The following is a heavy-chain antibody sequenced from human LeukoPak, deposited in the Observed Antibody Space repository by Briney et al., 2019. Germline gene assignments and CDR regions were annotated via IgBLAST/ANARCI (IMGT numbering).Heavy chain of an antibody. D-gene: IGHD3-10*01. CDR2: ISSSSSYI. CDR3: ARHEGGSGSYVREMPSGRDAFDI. J-gene: IGHJ3*02. V-gene: IGHV3-21*01. CDR1: GFTFSSYS. Sequence: GGSLRLSCAASGFTFSSYSMNWVRQAPGKGLEWVSSISSSSSYIYYADSVKGRFTISRDSAKNSLYLQMNSLRAEDTAVYYCARHEGGSGSYVREMPSGRDAFDIWGQGTMVTVSS.